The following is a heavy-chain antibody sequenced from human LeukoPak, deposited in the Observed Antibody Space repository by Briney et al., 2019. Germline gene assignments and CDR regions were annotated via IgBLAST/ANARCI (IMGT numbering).Heavy chain of an antibody. Sequence: ASVKVSCKASGYTFTSYGISWVRQAPGQGLEWMGWISAYNGKTNYAQKDHGRVSMTIDRSKGTAYMKLRSLRSDDTAVYYCARDNYDFWSGWIDAFDILGQGTMVTVSS. D-gene: IGHD3-3*01. J-gene: IGHJ3*02. CDR2: ISAYNGKT. CDR1: GYTFTSYG. CDR3: ARDNYDFWSGWIDAFDI. V-gene: IGHV1-18*01.